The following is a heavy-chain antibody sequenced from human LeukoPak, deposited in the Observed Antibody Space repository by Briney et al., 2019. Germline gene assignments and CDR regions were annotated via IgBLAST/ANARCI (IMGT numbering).Heavy chain of an antibody. CDR1: GFTFSSYW. CDR3: AREDSSSTFDY. J-gene: IGHJ4*02. CDR2: IKQDGSEK. V-gene: IGHV3-7*01. Sequence: EGSLRLSCAASGFTFSSYWMSWVRQAPGKGLEWVANIKQDGSEKYYVDSVKGRFTISRDNAKNSLYLQMNSLRAEDTAVYYCAREDSSSTFDYWGQGTLVTVSS. D-gene: IGHD6-6*01.